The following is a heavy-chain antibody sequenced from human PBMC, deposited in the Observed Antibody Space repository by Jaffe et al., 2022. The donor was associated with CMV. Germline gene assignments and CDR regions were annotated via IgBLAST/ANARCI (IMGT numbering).Heavy chain of an antibody. V-gene: IGHV3-7*01. Sequence: EVQLVESGGGLVQPGGSLRLSCAASGFTFSSYWMSWVRQAPGKGLEWVANIKQDGSEKYYVDSVKGRFTISRDNAKNSLYLQMNSLRAEDTAVYYCARGPLDGDQTLYYFDYWGQGTLVTVSS. D-gene: IGHD4-17*01. J-gene: IGHJ4*02. CDR1: GFTFSSYW. CDR2: IKQDGSEK. CDR3: ARGPLDGDQTLYYFDY.